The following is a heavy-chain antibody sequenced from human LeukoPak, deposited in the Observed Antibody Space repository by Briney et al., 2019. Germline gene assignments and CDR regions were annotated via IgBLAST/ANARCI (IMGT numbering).Heavy chain of an antibody. J-gene: IGHJ4*02. CDR3: ARGYKWAEGN. CDR1: GFTFSSYA. CDR2: ISYDGSNK. V-gene: IGHV3-30-3*01. D-gene: IGHD5-24*01. Sequence: SGGSLRLSCAASGFTFSSYAMHWVRQAPGKGLEWVAVISYDGSNKYYADSVKGRFTISRDNSKNTLYLQMTSLRAEDTAVYYCARGYKWAEGNWGQGTLVTVSS.